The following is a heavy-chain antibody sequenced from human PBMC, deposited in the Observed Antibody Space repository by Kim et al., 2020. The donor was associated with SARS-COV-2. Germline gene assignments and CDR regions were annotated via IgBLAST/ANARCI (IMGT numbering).Heavy chain of an antibody. D-gene: IGHD3-10*01. V-gene: IGHV1-18*01. CDR3: ARDGTLLWFGELLGALGY. Sequence: ASVKVSCKASGYTFTSYGISWVRQAPGQGLEWMGWISAYNGNTNYAQKLQGRVTMTTDTSTSTAYMELRSLRSDDTAVYYCARDGTLLWFGELLGALGYWGQGTLVTVSS. CDR2: ISAYNGNT. J-gene: IGHJ4*02. CDR1: GYTFTSYG.